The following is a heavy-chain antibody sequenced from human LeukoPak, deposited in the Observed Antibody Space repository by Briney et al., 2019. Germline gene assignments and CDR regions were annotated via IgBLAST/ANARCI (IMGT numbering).Heavy chain of an antibody. CDR2: ISGSGGST. D-gene: IGHD6-6*01. CDR1: GFTFSSYA. J-gene: IGHJ5*02. V-gene: IGHV3-23*01. Sequence: GGSLRLSCAASGFTFSSYAMSWVRQAPGNGLEWVSAISGSGGSTCYADSVKGRFTISRDNSKNTLYLQMNSLRAEDTAVYYCAKAFEYSSSYNWFDPWGQGTLVTVSS. CDR3: AKAFEYSSSYNWFDP.